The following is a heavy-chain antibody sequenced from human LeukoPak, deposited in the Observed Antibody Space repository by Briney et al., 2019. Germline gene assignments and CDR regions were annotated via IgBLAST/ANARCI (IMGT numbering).Heavy chain of an antibody. V-gene: IGHV4-39*01. CDR3: ARHAAGAVLYYFDY. CDR1: GGSISSSSYY. CDR2: IYYSGST. D-gene: IGHD7-27*01. J-gene: IGHJ4*02. Sequence: RASETLSLTCTVSGGSISSSSYYWGWIRQPPGKGLEWIGSIYYSGSTYYNPSLKSRVTISVDTSKNQFSLKLSSVTAADTAVYYCARHAAGAVLYYFDYWGQGTLVTVSS.